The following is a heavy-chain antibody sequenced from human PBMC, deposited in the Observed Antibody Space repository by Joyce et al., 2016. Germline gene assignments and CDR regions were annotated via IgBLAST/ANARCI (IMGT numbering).Heavy chain of an antibody. D-gene: IGHD5-12*01. CDR3: ASLRGGNDYDY. J-gene: IGHJ4*02. CDR1: GLAFSIYA. CDR2: ISSGSEYI. Sequence: EVQLVESGGGLVKPGESLRLSCAASGLAFSIYAMNWVRQTQGKGLEWVSSISSGSEYIYYADSVQGRFTISRDNGKKSLYLEMNRLRVEDTAVYYCASLRGGNDYDYWGQGTLVTVSP. V-gene: IGHV3-21*01.